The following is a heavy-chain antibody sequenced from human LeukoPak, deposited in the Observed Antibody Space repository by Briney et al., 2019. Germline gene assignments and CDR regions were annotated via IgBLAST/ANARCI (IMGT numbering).Heavy chain of an antibody. Sequence: ASVKVSCKASGHTLTNNHVHWVRQAPGQGLEWVGMINPTGDSTTSAEKFRGRVTMTRDTSTSPVSMDLSSLRPEDTAVYYCARVLWHSTGWYDLWGQGTLVTVSS. D-gene: IGHD2-8*02. CDR2: INPTGDST. CDR1: GHTLTNNH. V-gene: IGHV1-46*01. CDR3: ARVLWHSTGWYDL. J-gene: IGHJ5*02.